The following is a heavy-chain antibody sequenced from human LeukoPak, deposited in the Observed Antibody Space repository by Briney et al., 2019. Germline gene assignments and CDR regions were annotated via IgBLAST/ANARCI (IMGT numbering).Heavy chain of an antibody. V-gene: IGHV4-38-2*01. CDR2: IYHSGST. D-gene: IGHD3-3*01. CDR3: ARGARSDFWSGYREGDY. CDR1: GYSISSGYY. J-gene: IGHJ4*02. Sequence: PSETLSLTCAVSGYSISSGYYWGWIRQPPGKGLEWIGSIYHSGSTYYNPSLKSRVTISVDTSKNQFSLKLSSVTAADTAVYYCARGARSDFWSGYREGDYWGQGTLVTVSS.